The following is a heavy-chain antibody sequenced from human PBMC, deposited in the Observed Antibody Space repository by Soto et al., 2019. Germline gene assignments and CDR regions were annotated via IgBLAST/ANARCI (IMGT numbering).Heavy chain of an antibody. D-gene: IGHD3-10*01. V-gene: IGHV3-15*01. CDR2: IKSKTDGGTT. CDR1: GFTFINAW. J-gene: IGHJ5*02. CDR3: TTSSHGSGYAP. Sequence: EVQLVESGGDLVKPGGSLRLSCAASGFTFINAWMTWVRQAPGKGLEWVGRIKSKTDGGTTDYAAPVKGRFTISRDESKDTQYLQMNSLKTEDTAVYYCTTSSHGSGYAPWGQGTLVTVSS.